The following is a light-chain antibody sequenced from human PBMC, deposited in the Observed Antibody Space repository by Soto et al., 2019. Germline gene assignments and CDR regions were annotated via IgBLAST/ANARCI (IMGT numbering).Light chain of an antibody. J-gene: IGLJ1*01. V-gene: IGLV2-14*01. Sequence: QSALTQPASVSGSPGQSVTISCTGPRTDIGDSNFISWYQQSPGKAPRLLIYEVNNRPSGVSRRFSGSKAGNTASLTISGLLEYDEADYFCASLRSGTILVFGSGTKVTVL. CDR3: ASLRSGTILV. CDR2: EVN. CDR1: RTDIGDSNF.